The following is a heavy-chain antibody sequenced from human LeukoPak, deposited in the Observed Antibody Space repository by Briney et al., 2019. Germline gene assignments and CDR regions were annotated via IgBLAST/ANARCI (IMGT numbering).Heavy chain of an antibody. CDR2: MNPNSGNT. V-gene: IGHV1-8*01. CDR1: GYTFTSYD. D-gene: IGHD3-22*01. CDR3: ARGRDYYDSSCYYFRLFSWFDP. J-gene: IGHJ5*02. Sequence: ASVKVSCKASGYTFTSYDINWVRQATGQGLEWMGWMNPNSGNTGYAQKFQGRVTMTRNTSISTAYMELSSLRSEDTAVYYCARGRDYYDSSCYYFRLFSWFDPWGQGTLVTVSS.